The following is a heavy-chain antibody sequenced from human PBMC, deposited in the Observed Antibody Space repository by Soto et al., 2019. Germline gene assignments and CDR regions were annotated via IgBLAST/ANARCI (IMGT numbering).Heavy chain of an antibody. CDR1: GFTFSSYA. V-gene: IGHV3-7*01. J-gene: IGHJ5*02. CDR2: IKQDGSEK. D-gene: IGHD1-1*01. Sequence: GGSLRLSCAASGFTFSSYAMNWVRQTPGKGLEWVANIKQDGSEKYYVDSVKGRFTISRDNAKNSLYLQMNSLRAEDTAVYYCARDRQLIQDWFDPWGQGTLVTVS. CDR3: ARDRQLIQDWFDP.